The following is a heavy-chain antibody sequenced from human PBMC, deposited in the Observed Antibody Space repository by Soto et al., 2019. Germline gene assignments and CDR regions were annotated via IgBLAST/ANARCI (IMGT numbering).Heavy chain of an antibody. D-gene: IGHD6-19*01. CDR3: ARGVGLAGALLDY. Sequence: QVQLVQSGAEVKKPGASVKVSCKASGYTFTSYDINWVRQATGQGLEWMGWMNPNSGNTGFAQKFQGRVTMTRNTAISTAYMELSSLRSDSTAVYYCARGVGLAGALLDYWGQRTLVTVSS. J-gene: IGHJ4*02. CDR1: GYTFTSYD. V-gene: IGHV1-8*01. CDR2: MNPNSGNT.